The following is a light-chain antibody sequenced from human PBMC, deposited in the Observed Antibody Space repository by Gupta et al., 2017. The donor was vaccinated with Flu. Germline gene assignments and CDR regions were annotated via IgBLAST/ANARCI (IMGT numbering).Light chain of an antibody. CDR2: EVS. CDR3: SSYTSTNALVL. V-gene: IGLV2-14*01. CDR1: GSDIGGYNS. J-gene: IGLJ2*01. Sequence: IPISCTATGSDIGGYNSVSWYQQHPGKAPILLVFEVSNRPSGVSARFSGSKSGNTASLTISGLQAEDEADYYCSSYTSTNALVLFGGVTQLTVL.